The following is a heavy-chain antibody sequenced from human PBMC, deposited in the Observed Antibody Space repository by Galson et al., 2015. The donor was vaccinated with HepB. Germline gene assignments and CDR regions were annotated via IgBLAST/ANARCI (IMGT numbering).Heavy chain of an antibody. D-gene: IGHD3-3*01. CDR2: INHSGST. V-gene: IGHV4-34*01. J-gene: IGHJ6*03. CDR1: GGSFSGYY. CDR3: ARAGKWGSGYYRDYYYYYYMDV. Sequence: ETLSLTCAVYGGSFSGYYWSWIRQPPGKGLEWIGEINHSGSTNYNPSLKSRVTISVDTSKNQFSLKLSSVTAADTAVYYCARAGKWGSGYYRDYYYYYYMDVWGKGTTVTVSS.